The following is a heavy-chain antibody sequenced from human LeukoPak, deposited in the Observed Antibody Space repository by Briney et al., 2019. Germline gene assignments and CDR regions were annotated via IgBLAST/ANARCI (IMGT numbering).Heavy chain of an antibody. CDR2: ISSSSSYI. D-gene: IGHD6-6*01. V-gene: IGHV3-21*01. CDR1: GFTFSTYC. J-gene: IGHJ4*02. Sequence: GGSLRLSCAASGFTFSTYCMNWVRQAPGKGLEWVSSISSSSSYIYYADSVKGRFTISRDNAKNSLYLQMNSLRAEDTAVYYCARDGGIAARPALNYWGQGTLVTVSS. CDR3: ARDGGIAARPALNY.